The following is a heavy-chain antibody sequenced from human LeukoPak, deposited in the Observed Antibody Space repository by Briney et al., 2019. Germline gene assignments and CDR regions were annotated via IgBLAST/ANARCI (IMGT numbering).Heavy chain of an antibody. J-gene: IGHJ6*03. V-gene: IGHV4-61*02. Sequence: PSQTLSLTCTVSGGSISSGSYYWSWIRQPAGKGLEWIGRIYTSGSTNYNPSLKSRVTISVDTSKNQFSLKLSSVTAADTAVYYCARAEEQQLVRGPGYYYYYMDVWGKGTTVTVSS. CDR1: GGSISSGSYY. CDR3: ARAEEQQLVRGPGYYYYYMDV. CDR2: IYTSGST. D-gene: IGHD6-13*01.